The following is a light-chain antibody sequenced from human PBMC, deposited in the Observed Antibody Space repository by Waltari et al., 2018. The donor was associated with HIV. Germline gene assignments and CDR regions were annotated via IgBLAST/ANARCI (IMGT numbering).Light chain of an antibody. CDR3: LLSYDGDVV. J-gene: IGLJ2*01. V-gene: IGLV7-46*01. Sequence: QPVVTQEPSLTVSPGGTVILTCPSSAGLVNRGHFPYWFQQRPGQAPKTLIFDSNNRYSWTPARFTGSFLGGKAALTLTGAQPEDDADYYCLLSYDGDVVFGGGTKLTVL. CDR1: AGLVNRGHF. CDR2: DSN.